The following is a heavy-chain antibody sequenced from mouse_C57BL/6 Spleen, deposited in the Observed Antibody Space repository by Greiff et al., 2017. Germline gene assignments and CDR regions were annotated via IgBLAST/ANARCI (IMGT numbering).Heavy chain of an antibody. Sequence: EVKLMESGGGLVKPGGSLKLSCAASGFTFSDYGMHWVRQAPEKGLEWVAYISSGSSTIYYADTVKGRFTISRYNAKNTLFLQMTSLRSEDTAMYYCASPYYGSAFAYWGQGTLVTVSA. D-gene: IGHD1-1*01. CDR1: GFTFSDYG. J-gene: IGHJ3*01. V-gene: IGHV5-17*01. CDR3: ASPYYGSAFAY. CDR2: ISSGSSTI.